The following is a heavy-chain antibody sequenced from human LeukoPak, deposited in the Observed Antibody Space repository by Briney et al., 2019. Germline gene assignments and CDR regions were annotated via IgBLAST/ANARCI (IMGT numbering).Heavy chain of an antibody. Sequence: SVKVSCKASGGTFSSYAISWVRQAPGQGLEWMGGIIPIFGTANYPQKFQGRVTITADESTSTAYMELSSLRSEDAAVYYCSRATLNYDILTGYYSVLDYWGQGTLVTVSS. CDR1: GGTFSSYA. V-gene: IGHV1-69*13. J-gene: IGHJ4*02. CDR2: IIPIFGTA. CDR3: SRATLNYDILTGYYSVLDY. D-gene: IGHD3-9*01.